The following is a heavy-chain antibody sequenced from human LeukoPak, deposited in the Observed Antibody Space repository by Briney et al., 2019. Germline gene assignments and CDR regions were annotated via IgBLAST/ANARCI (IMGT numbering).Heavy chain of an antibody. D-gene: IGHD6-13*01. CDR3: AKDEGLEQLSAFDI. CDR1: GFTFSSYA. Sequence: PGASLRLSCEASGFTFSSYAMSWVRQAPGKGLEWVSAISGSGGSTYYADSVKGRFTISRDNSKNTLYLQMNSLRAEDTAVYYCAKDEGLEQLSAFDIWGQGTMVTVSS. CDR2: ISGSGGST. V-gene: IGHV3-23*01. J-gene: IGHJ3*02.